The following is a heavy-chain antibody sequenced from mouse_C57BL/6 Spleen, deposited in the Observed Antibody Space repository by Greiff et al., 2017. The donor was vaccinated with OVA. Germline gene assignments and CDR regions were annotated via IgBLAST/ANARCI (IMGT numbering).Heavy chain of an antibody. CDR3: VRQITGFAY. D-gene: IGHD1-3*01. CDR2: IRSKSNNYAT. J-gene: IGHJ3*01. CDR1: GFSFNTYA. Sequence: EVKVVESGGGLVQPKGSLKLSCAASGFSFNTYAMNWVRQAPGKGLEWVARIRSKSNNYATYYADSVKDRFTISRDDSESMLYLQMNNLKTEDTAMYYCVRQITGFAYWGQGTLVTVSA. V-gene: IGHV10-1*01.